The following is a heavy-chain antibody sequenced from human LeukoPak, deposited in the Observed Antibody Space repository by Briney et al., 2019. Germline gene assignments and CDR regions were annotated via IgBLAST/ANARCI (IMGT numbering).Heavy chain of an antibody. J-gene: IGHJ4*02. Sequence: GGSLRLSCAASGFTFSSSWMHWVRQAPGKGLEWVSAISGSGGSTYYADSVKGRFTISRDNSKNTLYLQMNSLRAEDTAVYYCAKDSLSLEDYSRWGQGTLVTVSS. CDR1: GFTFSSSW. CDR2: ISGSGGST. CDR3: AKDSLSLEDYSR. V-gene: IGHV3-23*01. D-gene: IGHD3-3*01.